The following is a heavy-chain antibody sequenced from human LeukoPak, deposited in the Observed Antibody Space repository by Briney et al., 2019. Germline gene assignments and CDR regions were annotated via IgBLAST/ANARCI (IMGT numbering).Heavy chain of an antibody. V-gene: IGHV1-2*02. D-gene: IGHD2-2*01. CDR3: ARSPTDIVVVPAATSMTNWFDP. CDR2: INPNSGGT. Sequence: ASVKVSCKASGYTFTGYYMHWVRQAPGQGLEWMGWINPNSGGTNYAQKFQGRVTMTRDTSISTAYMELSRLRSDDTAAYYCARSPTDIVVVPAATSMTNWFDPWGQGTLVTVSS. CDR1: GYTFTGYY. J-gene: IGHJ5*02.